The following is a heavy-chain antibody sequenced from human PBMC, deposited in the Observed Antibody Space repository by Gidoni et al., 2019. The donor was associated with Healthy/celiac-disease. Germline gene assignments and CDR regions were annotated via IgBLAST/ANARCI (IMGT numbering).Heavy chain of an antibody. Sequence: QVQLQQWGAGLLKPSETLSLTCAVYGWSFSGNYWSWIRQPPGKGLEWIGEINHSGSTNYNPSLKSRVTISVDTSKNQFSLKLSSVTAADTAVYYCARYCSSTSCSLGNYYYYGMDVWGQVTTVPVSS. J-gene: IGHJ6*02. CDR1: GWSFSGNY. D-gene: IGHD2-2*01. V-gene: IGHV4-34*01. CDR3: ARYCSSTSCSLGNYYYYGMDV. CDR2: INHSGST.